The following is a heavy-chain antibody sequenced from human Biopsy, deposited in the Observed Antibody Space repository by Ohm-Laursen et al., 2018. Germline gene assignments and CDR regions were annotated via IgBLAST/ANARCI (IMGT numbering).Heavy chain of an antibody. CDR1: GYSLSQLA. CDR2: YDPEDDKK. Sequence: SSVKVSCKLSGYSLSQLAIHWVRQAPGKGLEWVGGYDPEDDKKVYGQSLQGRVTMSEDTSADTAYMVLSRLKSEDTAVYYCATVRWGGDYYSAMDVWGQGTTVTVSS. V-gene: IGHV1-24*01. D-gene: IGHD2-21*02. J-gene: IGHJ6*02. CDR3: ATVRWGGDYYSAMDV.